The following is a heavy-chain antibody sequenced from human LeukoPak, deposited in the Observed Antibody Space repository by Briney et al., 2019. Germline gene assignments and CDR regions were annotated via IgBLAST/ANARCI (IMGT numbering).Heavy chain of an antibody. CDR3: ARQYYDILTGYDLPLDYYYYMDV. CDR1: GYSISSGYY. D-gene: IGHD3-9*01. Sequence: SSETLSLTCAVSGYSISSGYYWGWIRQPPGKGLEWIGSIYHSGSTYYNPSLKSRVTISVDTSKNQFSLKLSSVTAADTALYYCARQYYDILTGYDLPLDYYYYMDVWGKGTTVTVSS. CDR2: IYHSGST. J-gene: IGHJ6*03. V-gene: IGHV4-38-2*01.